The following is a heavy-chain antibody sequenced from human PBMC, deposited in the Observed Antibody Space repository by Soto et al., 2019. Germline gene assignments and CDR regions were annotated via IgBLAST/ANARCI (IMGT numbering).Heavy chain of an antibody. D-gene: IGHD2-21*02. CDR1: GFTFSSYA. Sequence: GGSLRLSCAASGFTFSSYAMHWVRQAPGKGLEWVAVISYDGSNKYYADSVKGRFTISRDNSKNTLYLQMNSLRAEDTAVCYCARGSGTATDYYYGMDVWGQGTTVTVSS. V-gene: IGHV3-30-3*01. CDR3: ARGSGTATDYYYGMDV. CDR2: ISYDGSNK. J-gene: IGHJ6*02.